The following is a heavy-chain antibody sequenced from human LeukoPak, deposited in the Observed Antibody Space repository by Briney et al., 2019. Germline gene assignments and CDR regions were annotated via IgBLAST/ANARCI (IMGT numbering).Heavy chain of an antibody. CDR2: IYHSGST. CDR3: ARFSSDYYYYYYMDV. D-gene: IGHD2-21*02. CDR1: GYSISSGYY. V-gene: IGHV4-38-2*02. Sequence: SETLSLTCTVSGYSISSGYYWGWIRQPPGKGLEWIGSIYHSGSTYYNPSLKSRVTISVDTSKNQFSLKLSSVTAADTAVYYCARFSSDYYYYYYMDVWGKGTTVTVSS. J-gene: IGHJ6*03.